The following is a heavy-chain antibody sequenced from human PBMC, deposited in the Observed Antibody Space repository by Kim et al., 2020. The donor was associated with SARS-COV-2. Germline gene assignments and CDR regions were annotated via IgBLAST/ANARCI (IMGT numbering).Heavy chain of an antibody. D-gene: IGHD3-9*01. CDR3: ANLRGYYDILTGYYASGGFDY. V-gene: IGHV3-23*01. Sequence: GGSLRLSCAASGFTFSSYAMSWVRQAPGKGLEWVSAISGSGGSTYYADSVKGRFTISRDNSKNTLYLQMNSLRAEDTAVYYCANLRGYYDILTGYYASGGFDYWGQGTLVTVSS. J-gene: IGHJ4*02. CDR1: GFTFSSYA. CDR2: ISGSGGST.